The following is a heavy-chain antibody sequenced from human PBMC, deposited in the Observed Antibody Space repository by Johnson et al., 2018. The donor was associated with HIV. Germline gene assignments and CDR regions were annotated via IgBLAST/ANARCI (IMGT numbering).Heavy chain of an antibody. J-gene: IGHJ3*02. CDR3: ARDGAITRGGTARPNGIDRVGAFDI. V-gene: IGHV3-7*01. CDR1: GFTFSSYW. CDR2: IKQDGSEK. Sequence: VQLVESGGGLVQPGGSLRLSCAASGFTFSSYWMSWVRQAPGKGLEWVANIKQDGSEKYYVDSVKGRFTISRDNAKNSLYLQMNSLRAEDTAVYYCARDGAITRGGTARPNGIDRVGAFDIWGQGTMVTVSS. D-gene: IGHD6-6*01.